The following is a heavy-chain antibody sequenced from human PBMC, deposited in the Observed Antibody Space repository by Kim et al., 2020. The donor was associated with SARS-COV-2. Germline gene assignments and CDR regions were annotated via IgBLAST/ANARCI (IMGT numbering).Heavy chain of an antibody. V-gene: IGHV3-23*01. CDR3: AKAMVRGATGRFDY. D-gene: IGHD3-10*01. J-gene: IGHJ4*02. Sequence: ADSVRGRFTMSRDNSMDTLYLQMNSLRAEDTAVYYCAKAMVRGATGRFDYWGQGTLVTVSS.